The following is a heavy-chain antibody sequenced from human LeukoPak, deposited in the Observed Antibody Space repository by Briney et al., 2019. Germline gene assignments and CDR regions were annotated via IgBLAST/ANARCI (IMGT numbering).Heavy chain of an antibody. Sequence: SETLSLTCTVSAGSISSYYWSWVRQPAGKGLEWVGRIYTSGSTNYNPSLKSRVTMSVDTSKNQFSLKLSSVTAADTAVYYCARDLPYYYDSSGYYYVPLWGQGTLVTVSS. CDR3: ARDLPYYYDSSGYYYVPL. V-gene: IGHV4-4*07. CDR1: AGSISSYY. J-gene: IGHJ4*02. CDR2: IYTSGST. D-gene: IGHD3-22*01.